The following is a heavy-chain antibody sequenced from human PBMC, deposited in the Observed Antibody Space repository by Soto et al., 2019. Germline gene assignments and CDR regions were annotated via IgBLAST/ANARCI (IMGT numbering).Heavy chain of an antibody. CDR2: ISYDGSNK. Sequence: GGSLRLSCAASGFTFSSYAMHWVRQAPGKGLEWVAVISYDGSNKYYADSVKGRFTISRDNSKNTLYLQMNSLRAEDTAVYYFARERGNFWSVSDFDYWGQETLVTVSS. CDR3: ARERGNFWSVSDFDY. D-gene: IGHD3-3*01. V-gene: IGHV3-30-3*01. CDR1: GFTFSSYA. J-gene: IGHJ4*02.